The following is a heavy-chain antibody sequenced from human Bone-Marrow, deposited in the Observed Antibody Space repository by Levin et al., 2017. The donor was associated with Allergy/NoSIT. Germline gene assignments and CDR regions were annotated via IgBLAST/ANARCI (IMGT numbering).Heavy chain of an antibody. V-gene: IGHV3-30-3*01. J-gene: IGHJ6*02. D-gene: IGHD2-2*01. CDR1: GFTLSTYT. CDR3: ARERCSSTKCYKDYYYYGLDV. Sequence: GGSLRLSCAASGFTLSTYTLHWVRQAPGKGLEWVSLISSDGSNRYYADSVKGRFTISRDSSENTVFLQMNSLRPEDSAVYHCARERCSSTKCYKDYYYYGLDVWGQGTTVTVSS. CDR2: ISSDGSNR.